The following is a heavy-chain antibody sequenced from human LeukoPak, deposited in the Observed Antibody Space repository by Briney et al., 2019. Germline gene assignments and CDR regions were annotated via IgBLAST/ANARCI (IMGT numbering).Heavy chain of an antibody. D-gene: IGHD6-19*01. CDR2: IYSGGST. J-gene: IGHJ4*02. Sequence: GGSLRLSCAASGFTVSSNYMMWVRQARWKGLEWVSVIYSGGSTYYADSVKGRFTISRDNSKNTLYLQMNSLRAEDTAVYYCASASVAFVYYFDYWGQGTLVTVSS. CDR1: GFTVSSNY. V-gene: IGHV3-53*01. CDR3: ASASVAFVYYFDY.